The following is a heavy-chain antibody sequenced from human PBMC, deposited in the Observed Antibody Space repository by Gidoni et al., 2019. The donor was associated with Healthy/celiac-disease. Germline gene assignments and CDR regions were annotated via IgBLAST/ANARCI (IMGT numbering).Heavy chain of an antibody. D-gene: IGHD6-19*01. CDR3: ARDAVAGTGWFDP. J-gene: IGHJ5*02. CDR2: IYHSGST. V-gene: IGHV4-38-2*02. Sequence: QVQLQESGPGLVQPSETLSLTCAVSGYSISSGYYWGWIRQPPGKGLEWIGSIYHSGSTYYNPSLKSRVTISVDTSKNQFSLKLSSVTAADTAVYYCARDAVAGTGWFDPWGQGTLVTVSS. CDR1: GYSISSGYY.